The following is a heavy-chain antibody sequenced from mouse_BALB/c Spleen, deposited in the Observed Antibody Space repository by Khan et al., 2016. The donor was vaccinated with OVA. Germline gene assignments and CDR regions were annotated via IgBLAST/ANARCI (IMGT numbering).Heavy chain of an antibody. J-gene: IGHJ2*01. CDR1: GYSFTDYN. D-gene: IGHD1-1*01. CDR3: ARTDYCGSIYYFDY. Sequence: VQLQQSGPELVKPGASVKVSCKASGYSFTDYNMFWVKQSHGKSIEWIGYIDPYNGGTSYNQKFKGKATLTVDKSSSTAFRHLSSLTSEESAVFSCARTDYCGSIYYFDYLGQGTTLPVSS. CDR2: IDPYNGGT. V-gene: IGHV1S135*01.